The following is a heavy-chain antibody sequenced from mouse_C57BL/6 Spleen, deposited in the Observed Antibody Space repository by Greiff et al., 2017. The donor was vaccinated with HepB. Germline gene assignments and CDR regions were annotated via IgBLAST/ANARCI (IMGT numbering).Heavy chain of an antibody. CDR3: ASSLGGRFAY. V-gene: IGHV1-55*01. CDR1: GYTFTSYW. CDR2: IYPGSGST. Sequence: QVQLQQPGAELVKPGASVKMSCKASGYTFTSYWITWVKQRPGQGLEWIGDIYPGSGSTNYNEKFKSKATLTVYTSSSTAYMQLSSLTSEDSAVYYCASSLGGRFAYWGQGTLVTVSA. J-gene: IGHJ3*01.